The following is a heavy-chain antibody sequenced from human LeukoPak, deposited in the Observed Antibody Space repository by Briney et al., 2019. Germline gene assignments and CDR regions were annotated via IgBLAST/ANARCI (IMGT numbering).Heavy chain of an antibody. CDR1: GFTVSSNY. D-gene: IGHD4-17*01. V-gene: IGHV3-53*01. CDR2: IYSGGST. J-gene: IGHJ4*02. CDR3: ARVIPYGDCPIFDY. Sequence: PGGSLRLSCAASGFTVSSNYMGWVRQAPGKGLEWVSVIYSGGSTYYADSVKGRFTISRDNSKNTLYLQMNSLRAEDTAVYYCARVIPYGDCPIFDYWGQGTLVTVSS.